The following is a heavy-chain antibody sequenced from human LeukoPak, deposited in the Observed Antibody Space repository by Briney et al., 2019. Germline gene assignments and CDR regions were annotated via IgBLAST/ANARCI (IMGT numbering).Heavy chain of an antibody. CDR2: IDTYNGNT. CDR3: ARSRPFNYYYMDV. J-gene: IGHJ6*03. D-gene: IGHD2/OR15-2a*01. V-gene: IGHV1-18*01. CDR1: GYSFTIYG. Sequence: ASVKVSCKASGYSFTIYGISRVRQAPGQGLEWMGWIDTYNGNTNYAQKLQGRVTLTTDTSTSTAYMELGSLRSDDTAVYYCARSRPFNYYYMDVWGKGTTVTVSS.